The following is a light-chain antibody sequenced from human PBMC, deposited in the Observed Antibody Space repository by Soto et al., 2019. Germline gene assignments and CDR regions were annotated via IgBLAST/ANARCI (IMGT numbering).Light chain of an antibody. CDR2: AAS. Sequence: DIQMTQSPSSLSASVGDRVTITCRASQSIRSYLNWYQQKPGKAPKLLIYAASSLQSGVPSRFSGSGSGTDFTLTISSLQPEDFAPYYCQQSYSTPLTCGQGTKVEIK. V-gene: IGKV1-39*01. CDR3: QQSYSTPLT. CDR1: QSIRSY. J-gene: IGKJ1*01.